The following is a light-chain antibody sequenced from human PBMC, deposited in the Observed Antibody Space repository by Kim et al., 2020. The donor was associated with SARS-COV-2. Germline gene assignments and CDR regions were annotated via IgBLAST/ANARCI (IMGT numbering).Light chain of an antibody. V-gene: IGLV1-51*01. Sequence: QSVLTQPPSVSAAPGQKVTISCSGSKSNIGNNYVSWYKQVPGQAPTLFIYDNDERPSGIPDRISGSKSGTSATLDITDLQTGDEADYYCATWDSSLSASWVFGGGTKVTVL. CDR1: KSNIGNNY. CDR2: DND. CDR3: ATWDSSLSASWV. J-gene: IGLJ3*02.